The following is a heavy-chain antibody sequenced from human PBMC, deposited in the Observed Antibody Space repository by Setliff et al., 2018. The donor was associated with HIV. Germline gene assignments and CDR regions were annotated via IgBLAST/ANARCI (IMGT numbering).Heavy chain of an antibody. CDR3: ARLRGSSTWYTGNWFDP. V-gene: IGHV4-39*01. CDR2: IYYVGST. J-gene: IGHJ5*02. CDR1: GDSIRSRSFY. Sequence: PSETLSLTCNVSGDSIRSRSFYWAWIRQSPGERPEWIGTIYYVGSTYYNPYLKSRASIFLDTSKNQFSLRLSSVTAADTAVYYCARLRGSSTWYTGNWFDPWGQGTLVTSPQ. D-gene: IGHD6-13*01.